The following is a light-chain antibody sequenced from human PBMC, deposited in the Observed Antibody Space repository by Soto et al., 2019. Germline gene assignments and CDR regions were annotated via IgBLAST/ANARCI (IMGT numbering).Light chain of an antibody. V-gene: IGKV3-15*01. Sequence: ETVMTQSPATLSVSPGERATLSCRASQSVGSNLAWYQQKPGQAPRLLIYSASTRATGIPDRFRGSGSGTEFTLTISSLRSEDSAIYYCQQYFEWPPMTFGQGTKVDIK. CDR3: QQYFEWPPMT. CDR2: SAS. J-gene: IGKJ1*01. CDR1: QSVGSN.